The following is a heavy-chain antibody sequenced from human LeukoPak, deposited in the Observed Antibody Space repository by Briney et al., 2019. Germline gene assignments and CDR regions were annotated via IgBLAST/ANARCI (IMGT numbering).Heavy chain of an antibody. V-gene: IGHV4-4*09. J-gene: IGHJ4*02. CDR1: GGSISSYY. Sequence: PAETLSLTCTVSGGSISSYYWNWMRQPPGKGLEWIGYIFTSGSTNYNPSLKSRVTISVDTSKNQFSLKLSSVTAADTAVYYCARNGGDAYNTFDYWGQGTLVTVSS. D-gene: IGHD5-24*01. CDR2: IFTSGST. CDR3: ARNGGDAYNTFDY.